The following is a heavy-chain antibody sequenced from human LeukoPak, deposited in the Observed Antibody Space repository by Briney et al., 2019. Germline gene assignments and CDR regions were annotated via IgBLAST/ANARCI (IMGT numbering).Heavy chain of an antibody. V-gene: IGHV3-23*01. CDR3: AKEGYSSSWNADFDY. D-gene: IGHD6-13*01. CDR2: ISGNGRTT. J-gene: IGHJ4*02. Sequence: GGSLRLSCAASGFTFSSYAMSWVRQAQGKGLEWVSAISGNGRTTYYAESVKGRSTISRDNSKNTLYLQMNSLRAEDTAVYYCAKEGYSSSWNADFDYWGQGTLVTVSS. CDR1: GFTFSSYA.